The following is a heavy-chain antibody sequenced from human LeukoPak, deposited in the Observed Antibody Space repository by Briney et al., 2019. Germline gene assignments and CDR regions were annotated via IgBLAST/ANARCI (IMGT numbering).Heavy chain of an antibody. CDR3: AKGDYYYGMDV. V-gene: IGHV3-30*18. J-gene: IGHJ6*02. Sequence: GRSLRLSCAASGFTFSSYGMHWVRQAPGKGLEWVAVISYDGSNKYYADSAKGRFTISRDNSKNTLYLQMNSLRAEDTAVYYCAKGDYYYGMDVWGQGTTVTVSS. CDR2: ISYDGSNK. CDR1: GFTFSSYG.